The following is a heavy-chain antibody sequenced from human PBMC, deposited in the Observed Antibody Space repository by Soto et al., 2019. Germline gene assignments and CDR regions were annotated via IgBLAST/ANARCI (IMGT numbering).Heavy chain of an antibody. V-gene: IGHV1-18*01. Sequence: QVQLVQSGAEVKKPGASVKVSCKASGYTFTSYGISWVRQAPGQGLEWMGWISAYNGNTNYAQKLQGRVTMNTDTSTSTAYMELRSLRSDDTAVYYCARDQPIQGAAINYGMDVWGQGTTVTVPS. CDR3: ARDQPIQGAAINYGMDV. CDR2: ISAYNGNT. J-gene: IGHJ6*02. CDR1: GYTFTSYG. D-gene: IGHD6-25*01.